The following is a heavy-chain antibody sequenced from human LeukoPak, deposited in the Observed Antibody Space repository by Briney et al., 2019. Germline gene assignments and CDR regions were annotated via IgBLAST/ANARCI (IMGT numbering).Heavy chain of an antibody. V-gene: IGHV1-69*04. J-gene: IGHJ4*02. Sequence: SVKVSCKASGGTFSSYAISWVRQAPGQGLEWMGRIIPILGIANYAQKFQGRVTITADKSTSTAYMELSSLRSEDTAVYYCARAVGIAVAGLDYWGQGTLVTVSS. CDR2: IIPILGIA. CDR1: GGTFSSYA. CDR3: ARAVGIAVAGLDY. D-gene: IGHD6-19*01.